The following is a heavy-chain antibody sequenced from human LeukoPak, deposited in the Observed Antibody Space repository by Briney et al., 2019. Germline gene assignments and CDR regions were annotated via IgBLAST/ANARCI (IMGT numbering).Heavy chain of an antibody. J-gene: IGHJ4*02. Sequence: SETLSLTCAVYGGSFSGYYWSWIRQPPGKGLEWIGGINHSGSTNYNPSLKSRVTISVDTSKNQFSLKLSSVTAADTAVYYCARGRYSLSRQFDYWGQGTLVTVSS. D-gene: IGHD1-1*01. CDR3: ARGRYSLSRQFDY. V-gene: IGHV4-34*01. CDR2: INHSGST. CDR1: GGSFSGYY.